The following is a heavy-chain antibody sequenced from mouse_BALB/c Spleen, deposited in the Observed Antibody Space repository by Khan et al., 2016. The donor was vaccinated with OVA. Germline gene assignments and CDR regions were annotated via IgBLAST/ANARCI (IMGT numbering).Heavy chain of an antibody. V-gene: IGHV14-1*02. D-gene: IGHD2-3*01. Sequence: VQLQQSGAELVRPGALVKLSCKASGFNIKDYYMHWVKQRPEQGLVWIGRIDPENGNTIYDPKYQGKASITSDKSSNTAYLQISSLTSEETAVYYCARDGYSPWFAYWGQGTLVTVSA. J-gene: IGHJ3*01. CDR1: GFNIKDYY. CDR3: ARDGYSPWFAY. CDR2: IDPENGNT.